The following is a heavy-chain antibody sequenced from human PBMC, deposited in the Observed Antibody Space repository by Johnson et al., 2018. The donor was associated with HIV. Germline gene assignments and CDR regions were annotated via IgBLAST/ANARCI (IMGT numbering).Heavy chain of an antibody. J-gene: IGHJ3*02. D-gene: IGHD3-22*01. Sequence: VQLVESGGGLIQPGGSLRLSCAASGFTVSSNYMSWVRQPPGKGLEWVSVIYSGGNTYYADSVKGRFTISRDNSKNTLYLQMNSLRTEDTAVYYWARGRITTIVMDLRGGGFDIWGQGTMVIVSS. CDR1: GFTVSSNY. CDR3: ARGRITTIVMDLRGGGFDI. CDR2: IYSGGNT. V-gene: IGHV3-66*03.